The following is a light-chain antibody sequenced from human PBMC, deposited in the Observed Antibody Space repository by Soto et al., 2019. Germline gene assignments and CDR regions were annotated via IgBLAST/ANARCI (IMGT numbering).Light chain of an antibody. Sequence: EIVLTQSPATLSLSPGERATLSCRASQSISSYLAWYQQKPGQAPRLLIYDASNRATGIPARFSGSGSGTDFTLTISSLESEDFAVYYCLQRSNLFTFGPGTEVDFK. CDR1: QSISSY. CDR3: LQRSNLFT. J-gene: IGKJ3*01. V-gene: IGKV3-11*01. CDR2: DAS.